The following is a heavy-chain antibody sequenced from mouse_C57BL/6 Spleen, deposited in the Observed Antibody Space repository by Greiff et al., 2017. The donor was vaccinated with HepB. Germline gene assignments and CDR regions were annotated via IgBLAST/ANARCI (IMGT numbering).Heavy chain of an antibody. CDR1: GFTFSNYW. CDR2: IRLKSDNYAT. Sequence: EVKVEESGGGLVQPGGSMKLSCVASGFTFSNYWMNWVRQSPEKGLEWVAQIRLKSDNYATHYAESVKGRFTISRDDSKSSVYLQMNNLRAEDTGIYYCTAPSAWFAYWGQGTLVTVSA. CDR3: TAPSAWFAY. V-gene: IGHV6-3*01. J-gene: IGHJ3*01.